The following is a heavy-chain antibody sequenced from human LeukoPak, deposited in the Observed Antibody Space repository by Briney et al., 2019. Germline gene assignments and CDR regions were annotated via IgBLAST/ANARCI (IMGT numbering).Heavy chain of an antibody. CDR1: GYTFTSYY. CDR2: INHSGGST. J-gene: IGHJ3*02. V-gene: IGHV1-46*01. D-gene: IGHD2-15*01. CDR3: ARSSGAVGAAYHAFDI. Sequence: ASVKVSCKASGYTFTSYYMHWVRQAPGQGLEWMGIINHSGGSTSYAQKFQGRFTMTRDMSTSTVYMELSSLRSEDTAVYYCARSSGAVGAAYHAFDIWGQGTMVTVSS.